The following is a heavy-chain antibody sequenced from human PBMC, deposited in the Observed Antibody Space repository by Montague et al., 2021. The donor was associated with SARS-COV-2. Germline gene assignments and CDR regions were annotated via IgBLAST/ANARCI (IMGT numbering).Heavy chain of an antibody. D-gene: IGHD3-10*01. CDR2: ISTRSTYT. CDR1: GFTFSDCY. CDR3: ASFTMVRGAPGYGMDV. Sequence: YLRLSCAASGFTFSDCYMTWIRQAPGKGLEWPSYISTRSTYTNYADSVKGRFTISRDDAKNSLYLQMNSLRAEDTAVYYCASFTMVRGAPGYGMDVWGQGTTVTVSS. J-gene: IGHJ6*02. V-gene: IGHV3-11*03.